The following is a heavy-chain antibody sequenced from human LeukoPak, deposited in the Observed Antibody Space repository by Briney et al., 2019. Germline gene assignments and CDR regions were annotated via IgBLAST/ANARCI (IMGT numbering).Heavy chain of an antibody. CDR1: GYTFTGYY. CDR2: INPNSGGT. CDR3: ASTYYDSSGYYYGDLDY. J-gene: IGHJ4*02. D-gene: IGHD3-22*01. Sequence: GASVKVSCKASGYTFTGYYMHWVRQAPGQGLEWMGRINPNSGGTNYAQKFQGRVTMTRDTSISTAYMELSRLRSDDTAVYYCASTYYDSSGYYYGDLDYWGQGTLVTVSS. V-gene: IGHV1-2*06.